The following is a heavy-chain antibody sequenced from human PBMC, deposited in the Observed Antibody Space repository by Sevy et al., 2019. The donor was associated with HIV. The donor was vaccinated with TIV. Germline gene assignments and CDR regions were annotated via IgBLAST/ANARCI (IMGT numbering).Heavy chain of an antibody. V-gene: IGHV3-30*02. J-gene: IGHJ4*02. CDR2: IQYDGRNT. CDR3: AKNTAAVGTGGFDY. D-gene: IGHD6-13*01. Sequence: GGSLRLSCTTSGFTFSYSDMHWVRQAPGKGLEWVTFIQYDGRNTHYADSVKGRFTISRDNSKNMLYLQMNSLRGDDTAVYYCAKNTAAVGTGGFDYWGQGALVTVSS. CDR1: GFTFSYSD.